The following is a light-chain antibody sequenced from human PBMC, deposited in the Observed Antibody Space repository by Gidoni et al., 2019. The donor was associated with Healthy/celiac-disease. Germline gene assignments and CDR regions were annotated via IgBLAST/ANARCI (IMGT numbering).Light chain of an antibody. CDR1: QSVLYSSNNKNY. CDR3: HQYYSGYT. CDR2: WAS. Sequence: DIVMTQSQDSMAVSLGERATINCKSSQSVLYSSNNKNYLAWYQQKPGQPPKLLIYWASTRESGVPDRFSGSGSGTYFTLTISSLQAEDVAVYYCHQYYSGYTFXQXTKLEIK. J-gene: IGKJ2*01. V-gene: IGKV4-1*01.